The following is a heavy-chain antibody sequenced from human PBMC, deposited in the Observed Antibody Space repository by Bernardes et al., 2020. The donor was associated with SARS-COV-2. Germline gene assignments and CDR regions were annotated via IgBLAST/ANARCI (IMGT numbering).Heavy chain of an antibody. J-gene: IGHJ4*02. CDR2: INAGKGNT. Sequence: ASVKVSCRASGYTFKSYFMHWVRQAPGQSLEWLGWINAGKGNTKYSQKFQGRVTITRDTSANIVYLELNTLRSEDTAVYYCARAGSGTYSTLDYWGQGTLVTVSS. CDR1: GYTFKSYF. CDR3: ARAGSGTYSTLDY. D-gene: IGHD3-10*01. V-gene: IGHV1-3*01.